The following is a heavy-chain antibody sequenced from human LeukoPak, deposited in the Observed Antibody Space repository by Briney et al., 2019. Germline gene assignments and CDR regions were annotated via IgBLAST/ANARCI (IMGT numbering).Heavy chain of an antibody. J-gene: IGHJ6*03. V-gene: IGHV4-4*02. CDR2: IYHSGST. CDR3: AKDGFERGDDTDYMDV. CDR1: GGSISSSYW. Sequence: PSGTLSLTCGVSGGSISSSYWWSWVRQPPGKGLEWIGEIYHSGSTNYNPSLKSRVTISVDKSKNQFSLNLSSVTAADTAVYYCAKDGFERGDDTDYMDVWGKGTTVTVSS. D-gene: IGHD3-22*01.